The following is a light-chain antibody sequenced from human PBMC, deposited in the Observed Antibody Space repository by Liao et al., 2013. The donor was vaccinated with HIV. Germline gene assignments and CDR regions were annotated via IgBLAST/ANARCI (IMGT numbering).Light chain of an antibody. CDR2: EDS. CDR3: QAWDSSTVV. V-gene: IGLV3-21*01. CDR1: SIGSKS. J-gene: IGLJ3*02. Sequence: SHVLTQPPSVSVAPGKTAKITCGGYSIGSKSVHWYQQRPGQAPVVVIYEDSKRPAGIPERFSGSNSGNTATLSISATQPMDEADYYCQAWDSSTVVFGGGTKLTVL.